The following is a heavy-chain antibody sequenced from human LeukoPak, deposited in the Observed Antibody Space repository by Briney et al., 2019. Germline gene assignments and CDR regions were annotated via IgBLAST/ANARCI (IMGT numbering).Heavy chain of an antibody. V-gene: IGHV2-5*01. Sequence: SGPTLVKPTQTLTLTYTFSGFSLSTSEVGVGWIRQPPGKALEWLALIYWNDDKRYRPSLKSRLTITKDTSKNQVVLTMTNMDPVDTATYYCAHRRSVPVLRYFEFDYWGQGTLVTVSS. CDR1: GFSLSTSEVG. J-gene: IGHJ4*02. CDR2: IYWNDDK. D-gene: IGHD3-9*01. CDR3: AHRRSVPVLRYFEFDY.